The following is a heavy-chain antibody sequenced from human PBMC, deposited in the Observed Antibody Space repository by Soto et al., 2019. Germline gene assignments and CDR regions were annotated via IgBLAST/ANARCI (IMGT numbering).Heavy chain of an antibody. CDR3: ARGFPGYCSGGSCSSFDY. D-gene: IGHD2-15*01. V-gene: IGHV4-4*02. CDR1: GDSISSTHW. CDR2: IFHSGIT. J-gene: IGHJ4*02. Sequence: SETLSLTCAVSGDSISSTHWWTWVRQPPGKGLEYIGQIFHSGITNYNPYLESRVTISLDKSKSQFSLELNSVTGADTAIYYCARGFPGYCSGGSCSSFDYWGQGTLVTVS.